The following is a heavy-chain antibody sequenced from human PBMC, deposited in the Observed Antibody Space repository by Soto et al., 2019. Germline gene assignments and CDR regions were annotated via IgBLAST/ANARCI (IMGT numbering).Heavy chain of an antibody. CDR3: ARDPSEGRVGNWFES. Sequence: EVQLVESGGGLVKPGGSLRLSCVASGFTFSRYDMNWLRQAPGKGLEWVASISSTTSYVYYADSVKGRFSTSRDNAKNILYLEMYALRTEDTAVYYCARDPSEGRVGNWFESWGQGTLVTVSS. CDR1: GFTFSRYD. J-gene: IGHJ5*01. CDR2: ISSTTSYV. V-gene: IGHV3-21*06. D-gene: IGHD2-2*01.